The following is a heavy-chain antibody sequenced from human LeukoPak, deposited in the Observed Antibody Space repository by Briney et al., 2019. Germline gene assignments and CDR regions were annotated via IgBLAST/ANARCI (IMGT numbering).Heavy chain of an antibody. D-gene: IGHD6-13*01. Sequence: GGSLRLSCAASGFTFSSYWMSWVRQAPGKGLEWVANIKQDGSEKYYVDSVKGRFTISRDNAKNSLYLQMNSLRAEDTAVYYCARDGAAPGLYFDSWGQGTLVTVSS. J-gene: IGHJ4*02. V-gene: IGHV3-7*01. CDR3: ARDGAAPGLYFDS. CDR1: GFTFSSYW. CDR2: IKQDGSEK.